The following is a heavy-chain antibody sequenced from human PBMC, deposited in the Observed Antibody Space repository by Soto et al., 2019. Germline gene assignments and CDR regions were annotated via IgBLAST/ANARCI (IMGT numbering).Heavy chain of an antibody. D-gene: IGHD7-27*01. CDR1: GFTFSSYA. Sequence: GGSLRLSCAASGFTFSSYAMSWVRQAPGKGLEWVSAISGSGGSTYYADSVKGRFTISRDNSKNTLYLQMNSLRAEDTVIYYCAKDLTGVFDSDAFDIWGQGTMVTVSS. CDR3: AKDLTGVFDSDAFDI. J-gene: IGHJ3*02. V-gene: IGHV3-23*01. CDR2: ISGSGGST.